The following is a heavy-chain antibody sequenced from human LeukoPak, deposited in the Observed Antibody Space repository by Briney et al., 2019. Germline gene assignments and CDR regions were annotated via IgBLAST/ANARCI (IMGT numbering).Heavy chain of an antibody. D-gene: IGHD3-10*01. J-gene: IGHJ4*02. Sequence: GGSLRLSCAASGFTFSSYAMSWVRQAPGKGLEWVSAISGSGGSTYYADSVKGRFTISRDNSKNTLYLQMNSLRAEDTAVYYCANSPTLWSSTLFDYWGQGTLVTVSS. CDR3: ANSPTLWSSTLFDY. CDR1: GFTFSSYA. CDR2: ISGSGGST. V-gene: IGHV3-23*01.